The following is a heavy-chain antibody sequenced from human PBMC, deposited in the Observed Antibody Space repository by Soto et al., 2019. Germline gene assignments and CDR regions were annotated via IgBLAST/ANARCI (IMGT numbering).Heavy chain of an antibody. V-gene: IGHV1-18*01. Sequence: ASVKVSCKASGYTFTIYGISWVRQAPGQGIEWMGWISGYTGNTNYAQKVQGRVTLTTDTSTSTAYMELTSLTPDDTAVYYCARDERGSGSYFGRLNWFDPWGQGTLVTVSS. CDR1: GYTFTIYG. J-gene: IGHJ5*02. CDR2: ISGYTGNT. CDR3: ARDERGSGSYFGRLNWFDP. D-gene: IGHD3-10*01.